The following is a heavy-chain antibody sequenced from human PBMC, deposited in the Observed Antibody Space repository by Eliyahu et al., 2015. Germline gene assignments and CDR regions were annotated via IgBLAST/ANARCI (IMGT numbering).Heavy chain of an antibody. CDR3: TRGRPYDSGDFYSDVNDY. J-gene: IGHJ4*02. D-gene: IGHD3-10*01. Sequence: EEQLVESGGDLVQPXGSXRLSCXAXGXXFXMYWMHGVRQVPGKGLVWVSRIKGDGSNTGYADSVKGRFIISRDNAKNMMFLQMNSLRPEDTGIYYCTRGRPYDSGDFYSDVNDYWGQGTLVTVSS. V-gene: IGHV3-74*01. CDR1: GXXFXMYW. CDR2: IKGDGSNT.